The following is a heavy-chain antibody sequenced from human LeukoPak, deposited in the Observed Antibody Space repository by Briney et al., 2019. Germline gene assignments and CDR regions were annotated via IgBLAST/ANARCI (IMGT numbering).Heavy chain of an antibody. Sequence: GGSLRLSCAASGFTFSSYSMNWVRQAPGKGLEWVSYISSSSSTVYYADSVKGRFTISRDNAKNSLYLQMNSLRAEDTAVYYCARERRTVTTDYWGQGTLVTVSS. CDR2: ISSSSSTV. D-gene: IGHD4-17*01. J-gene: IGHJ4*02. CDR3: ARERRTVTTDY. V-gene: IGHV3-48*01. CDR1: GFTFSSYS.